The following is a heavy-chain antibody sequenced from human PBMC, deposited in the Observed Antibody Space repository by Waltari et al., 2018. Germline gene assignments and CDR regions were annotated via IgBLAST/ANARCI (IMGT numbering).Heavy chain of an antibody. D-gene: IGHD1-26*01. J-gene: IGHJ5*01. CDR2: MTSRPDGGTT. V-gene: IGHV3-15*01. CDR3: PTPRGVGATRLVS. CDR1: GFTFRNAG. Sequence: EVQLGESGGGLVKPGGSLRLSCAASGFTFRNAGMSWVRQAPGKGLEWVGSMTSRPDGGTTADAAPVTGRFTISRDASKNTLYLPMNSLNTAATAVYYCPTPRGVGATRLVSWGQGTLVTVSS.